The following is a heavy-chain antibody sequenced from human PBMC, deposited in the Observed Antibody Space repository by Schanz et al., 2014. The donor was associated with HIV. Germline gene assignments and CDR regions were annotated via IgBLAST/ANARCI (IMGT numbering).Heavy chain of an antibody. CDR1: GFSFSSYA. V-gene: IGHV3-23*01. J-gene: IGHJ4*02. CDR3: XKISGFSVLIKLGCFDY. CDR2: ISRSGGTT. Sequence: QLSESGGDLVQPGGSLRLSCVVSGFSFSSYAMAWVRQAPGEGLEWVSAISRSGGTTYYSDSVKGRFTISRDNXXXXXXXXXXXXXXXXXXXXXXXKISGFSVLIKLGCFDYWGQGTLVTVSS. D-gene: IGHD3-10*01.